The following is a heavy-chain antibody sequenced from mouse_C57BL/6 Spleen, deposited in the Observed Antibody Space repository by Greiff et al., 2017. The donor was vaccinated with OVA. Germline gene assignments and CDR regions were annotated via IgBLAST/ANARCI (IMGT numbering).Heavy chain of an antibody. J-gene: IGHJ4*01. CDR1: GFTFSDYG. Sequence: EVQLVESGGGLVKPGGSLKLSCAASGFTFSDYGMHWVRQAPEKGLEWVAYISSGSSTIYYADTVKGRFTISRDNAKNTLFLQMTSLRSEDTAMYYCAREELYGVDYWGQGTSVTVSS. CDR3: AREELYGVDY. V-gene: IGHV5-17*01. D-gene: IGHD2-12*01. CDR2: ISSGSSTI.